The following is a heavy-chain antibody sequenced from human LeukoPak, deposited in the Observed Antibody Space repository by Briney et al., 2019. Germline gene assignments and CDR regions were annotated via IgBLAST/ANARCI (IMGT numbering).Heavy chain of an antibody. CDR1: GFTFSSYA. J-gene: IGHJ3*02. CDR2: ISGSGGST. D-gene: IGHD6-19*01. V-gene: IGHV3-23*01. Sequence: GGSLRLSCAASGFTFSSYAMSWVRQAPGKGLEWVSGISGSGGSTYYADSVKGRFTISRDNSKNTLYLQMNRLRAEDTAVYYCAKDPDGQFSAFDIWGQGTMVTVSS. CDR3: AKDPDGQFSAFDI.